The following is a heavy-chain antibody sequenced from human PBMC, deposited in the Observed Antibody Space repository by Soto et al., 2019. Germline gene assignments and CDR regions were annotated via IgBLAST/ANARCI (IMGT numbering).Heavy chain of an antibody. Sequence: SETRSLTCAVSGGSISSSSWWSFFRQPPGKGLEWIGEIYHSGSTNYNPSLKSRVTISVDKSKNQFSLKLSSVTAADTAVYYCAGARITIFGVVMPFDYWGQGTLVTVSS. D-gene: IGHD3-3*01. CDR3: AGARITIFGVVMPFDY. CDR2: IYHSGST. CDR1: GGSISSSSW. V-gene: IGHV4-4*02. J-gene: IGHJ4*02.